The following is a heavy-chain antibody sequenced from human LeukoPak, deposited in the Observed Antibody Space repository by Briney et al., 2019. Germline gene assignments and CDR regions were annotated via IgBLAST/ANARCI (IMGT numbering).Heavy chain of an antibody. V-gene: IGHV3-7*01. CDR3: ATAVSVAGDS. CDR1: GFTFRTNW. CDR2: ISPDGSET. J-gene: IGHJ5*01. D-gene: IGHD6-19*01. Sequence: PGGSLRLSCAASGFTFRTNWMSWFRQAPGKGLEWVAHISPDGSETYYVDSVKGRFTISRDDAKTSLYLQMNSLRAEDTAAYYCATAVSVAGDSWGQGTLVTVSS.